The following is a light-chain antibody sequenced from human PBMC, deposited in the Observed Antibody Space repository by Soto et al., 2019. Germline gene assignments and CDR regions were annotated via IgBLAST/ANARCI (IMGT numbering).Light chain of an antibody. V-gene: IGLV7-43*01. CDR3: LLYYGGAQVL. J-gene: IGLJ2*01. CDR2: STS. Sequence: QAVVTQEPSLTVSPGGTVTPTCASSAGVVTSAYYTNWLQQKPGQAPRALIYSTSEKHSWTPARFSGSLLGGKAALTLSAAQPEDEADYYCLLYYGGAQVLFGGGTKLTVL. CDR1: AGVVTSAYY.